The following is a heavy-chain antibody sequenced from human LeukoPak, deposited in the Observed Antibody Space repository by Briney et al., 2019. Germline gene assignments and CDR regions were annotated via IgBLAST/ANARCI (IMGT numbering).Heavy chain of an antibody. CDR3: ARDPTTYYYESSGPDKRYFDL. J-gene: IGHJ2*01. Sequence: QSGGSLRLSCAASGFTFSTYSMNWVRQAPGKGLEWVSYISSSSDTIYYADSVKGRFTISRDNAKNSLYLQMNSLRAEDTAVYYCARDPTTYYYESSGPDKRYFDLWGRGTLVIVSS. D-gene: IGHD3-22*01. V-gene: IGHV3-48*04. CDR1: GFTFSTYS. CDR2: ISSSSDTI.